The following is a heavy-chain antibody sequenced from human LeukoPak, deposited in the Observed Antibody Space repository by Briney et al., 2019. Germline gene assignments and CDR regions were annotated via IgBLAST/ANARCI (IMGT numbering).Heavy chain of an antibody. J-gene: IGHJ6*02. Sequence: ASVKVSCKASGYTFTSYGISWVRQAPGQGLEWMGWISAYIGDTNYAQKLQGRVTMTTDTSTSTAYMELRNLRSDDTAVYYCARVGATPRPSYGLDVWGQGTTVTVSS. CDR1: GYTFTSYG. V-gene: IGHV1-18*01. CDR3: ARVGATPRPSYGLDV. CDR2: ISAYIGDT. D-gene: IGHD1-26*01.